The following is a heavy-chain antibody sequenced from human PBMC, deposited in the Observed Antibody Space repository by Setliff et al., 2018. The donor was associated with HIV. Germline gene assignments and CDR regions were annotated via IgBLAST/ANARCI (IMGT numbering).Heavy chain of an antibody. CDR2: INHRGDT. CDR1: GGSFSGYY. J-gene: IGHJ4*02. Sequence: SETLSLTCAVYGGSFSGYYWTWIRQPPGKGLEWIGDINHRGDTKYNPSLRSRVIISVDTSKNQFSLRLSSVTTADTAVYYCARRNDHYYEGNFDSWGQGRLVTVSS. CDR3: ARRNDHYYEGNFDS. V-gene: IGHV4-34*01. D-gene: IGHD3-3*01.